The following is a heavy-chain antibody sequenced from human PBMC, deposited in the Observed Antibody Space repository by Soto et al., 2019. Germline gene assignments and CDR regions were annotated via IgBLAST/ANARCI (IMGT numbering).Heavy chain of an antibody. CDR2: IVVGSGNT. CDR1: GFTFTSSA. D-gene: IGHD5-12*01. Sequence: AASVKVSCKASGFTFTSSAVQWVRQARGQRLEWIGWIVVGSGNTNYAQKFQERVTITRDMSTSTAYMELSSLRSEDTAVYYCARVMATIGGAFDIWGQGTMVTVSS. V-gene: IGHV1-58*01. J-gene: IGHJ3*02. CDR3: ARVMATIGGAFDI.